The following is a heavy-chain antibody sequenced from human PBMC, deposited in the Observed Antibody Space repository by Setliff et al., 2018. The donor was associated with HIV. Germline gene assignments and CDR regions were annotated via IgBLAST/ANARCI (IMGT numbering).Heavy chain of an antibody. J-gene: IGHJ2*01. D-gene: IGHD3-22*01. CDR1: GATFSSYA. CDR3: ARVSYYDSSGYYDYWYFDL. Sequence: GASVKVSCKASGATFSSYAISWVRQAPGQGLEWMGRFIPMFGTAIYAQKFQGRVTITADKSTSTAYMELSSLRSDDTAVYFCARVSYYDSSGYYDYWYFDLWGRGTLVTVSS. CDR2: FIPMFGTA. V-gene: IGHV1-69*06.